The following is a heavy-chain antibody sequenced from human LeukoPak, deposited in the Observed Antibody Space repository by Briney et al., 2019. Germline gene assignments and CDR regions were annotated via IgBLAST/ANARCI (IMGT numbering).Heavy chain of an antibody. CDR1: GFTFRSYA. J-gene: IGHJ4*02. Sequence: GGSLRLSCAASGFTFRSYAMNWVRQAPGKGLEWVSTITSGGDSTYYADSVKGRFTISRDNFKNTVSLQMNRLRAEDTAVYYCAQDAQRGFDYSNSLEHWGQGSLVTV. CDR2: ITSGGDST. V-gene: IGHV3-23*01. CDR3: AQDAQRGFDYSNSLEH. D-gene: IGHD4-11*01.